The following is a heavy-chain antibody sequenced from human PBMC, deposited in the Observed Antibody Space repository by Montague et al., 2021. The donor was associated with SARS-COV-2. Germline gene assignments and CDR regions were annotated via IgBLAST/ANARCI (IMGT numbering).Heavy chain of an antibody. V-gene: IGHV6-1*01. J-gene: IGHJ3*02. CDR2: TYYKSKWDS. CDR1: GDSVSSKRVA. CDR3: ASSGITLTGLDAFDI. D-gene: IGHD3-9*01. Sequence: CAISGDSVSSKRVAWQWTRLSPSHIPARMGRTYYKSKWDSDYAQSVKRRLVITPDTSKNQVSLQLNSVTPEDTSVYFCASSGITLTGLDAFDIWGQGTMVTVSS.